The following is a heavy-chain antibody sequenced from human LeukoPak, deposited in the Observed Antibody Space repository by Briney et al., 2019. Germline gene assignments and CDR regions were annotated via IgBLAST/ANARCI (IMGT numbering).Heavy chain of an antibody. D-gene: IGHD3-22*01. CDR1: GGSTSSYY. CDR2: IYTSGST. Sequence: KPSETLSLTCTVSGGSTSSYYWSWIRQPAGKGLEWIGRIYTSGSTNYNPSLKSRVTMSVDTSKNQFSLKLSSVTAADTAVYYCARAGYYYDIDGGDAFDIWGQGTMVTVSS. CDR3: ARAGYYYDIDGGDAFDI. V-gene: IGHV4-4*07. J-gene: IGHJ3*02.